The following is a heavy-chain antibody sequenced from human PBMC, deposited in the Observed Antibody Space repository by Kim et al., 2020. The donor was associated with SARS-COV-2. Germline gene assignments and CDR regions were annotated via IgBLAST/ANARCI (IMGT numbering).Heavy chain of an antibody. CDR2: ISGSGGST. CDR1: GFTFSSYA. J-gene: IGHJ4*02. CDR3: AKDRTRFQLTPAFDY. D-gene: IGHD2-2*01. Sequence: GGSLRLSCAASGFTFSSYAMSWVRQAPGKGLEWVSAISGSGGSTYYADSVKGRFTISRDNSKNTLYLQMNSLRAEDTAVYYCAKDRTRFQLTPAFDYWGQGTLVTVSS. V-gene: IGHV3-23*01.